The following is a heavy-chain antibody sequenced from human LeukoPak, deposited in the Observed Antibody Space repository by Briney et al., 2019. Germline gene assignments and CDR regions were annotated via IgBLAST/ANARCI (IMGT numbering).Heavy chain of an antibody. J-gene: IGHJ6*02. CDR3: AREFDCSSTSCYYYYGMDV. Sequence: SQTLSLTCAISGDSFSSNSAAWNWIRQSPSRGLEWLGRTYYRSKWYNDYAVSVKSRITINPDTSKNQFSLQLNSVTPEDTAVYYCAREFDCSSTSCYYYYGMDVWGQGTTVTVSS. D-gene: IGHD2-2*01. CDR1: GDSFSSNSAA. V-gene: IGHV6-1*01. CDR2: TYYRSKWYN.